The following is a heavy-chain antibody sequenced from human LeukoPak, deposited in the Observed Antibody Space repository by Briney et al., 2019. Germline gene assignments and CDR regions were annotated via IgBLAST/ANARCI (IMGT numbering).Heavy chain of an antibody. D-gene: IGHD3-10*01. CDR2: ISYDGSNK. J-gene: IGHJ4*02. V-gene: IGHV3-30-3*01. CDR3: AKVGSDYYTTDYFDS. Sequence: GRSLRLSCAASGFTFSSYAMHWVRQAPGKGLEWVAVISYDGSNKYYADSVKGRFTISRDSSKNMLYLQMNSLRAEDTAVYYCAKVGSDYYTTDYFDSWGQGTLVTVSS. CDR1: GFTFSSYA.